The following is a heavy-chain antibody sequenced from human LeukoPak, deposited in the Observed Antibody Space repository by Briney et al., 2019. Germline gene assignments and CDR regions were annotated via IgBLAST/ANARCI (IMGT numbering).Heavy chain of an antibody. CDR2: ISAYNGNT. D-gene: IGHD4-17*01. V-gene: IGHV1-18*01. CDR1: GYTFTSYG. CDR3: ARVPGDYGWFGNYYYMDV. Sequence: ASVKVSCKASGYTFTSYGISWVRQAPGQGLEWMGWISAYNGNTNYAQKLPGRVTMTTDTSTSTAYMELRSLRSDDTAVYYCARVPGDYGWFGNYYYMDVWGKGTTVTVSS. J-gene: IGHJ6*03.